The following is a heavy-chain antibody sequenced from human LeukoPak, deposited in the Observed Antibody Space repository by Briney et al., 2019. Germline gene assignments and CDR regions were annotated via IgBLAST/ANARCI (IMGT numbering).Heavy chain of an antibody. D-gene: IGHD2-2*01. CDR1: GFTFSSYG. Sequence: GGSLRLPCAASGFTFSSYGMHWVRQAPGKGLEWAAFIRYDGSNKYYADSVKGRFTISRDNSKNTLYLQMNSLRAEDTAVYYCAKDYCSSTSCYTFDYWGQGTLVTVSS. CDR2: IRYDGSNK. V-gene: IGHV3-30*02. CDR3: AKDYCSSTSCYTFDY. J-gene: IGHJ4*02.